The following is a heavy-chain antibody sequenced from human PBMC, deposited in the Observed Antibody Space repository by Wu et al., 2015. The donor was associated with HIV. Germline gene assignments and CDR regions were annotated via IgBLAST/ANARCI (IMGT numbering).Heavy chain of an antibody. J-gene: IGHJ3*02. CDR3: ASSGGDGYNYRAFDI. CDR2: VNPNSGGT. D-gene: IGHD5-24*01. V-gene: IGHV1-2*02. Sequence: QVQLVQSGAEVKKPGASVKVSCKASGYTFTGYYIHWVRQAPGQGLEWMGWVNPNSGGTKYAQKFQGRVTMTRDTSISTVYMELSRLRSDDTAVYYCASSGGDGYNYRAFDIWGQGTMVTVSS. CDR1: GYTFTGYY.